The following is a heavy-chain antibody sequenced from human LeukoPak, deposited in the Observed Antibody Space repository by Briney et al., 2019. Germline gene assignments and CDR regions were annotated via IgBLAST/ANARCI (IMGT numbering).Heavy chain of an antibody. V-gene: IGHV1-18*01. D-gene: IGHD2-2*01. Sequence: GASVKVSCKASGYTFTSYGISWVRQAPGQGLEWMGWISAYNGNTIYPQKFQGRVTMTTDTSTSTAYMELRSLRSDDTAVYYCARDVGYCGSTSCYDDYWGQGTLVTVSS. CDR3: ARDVGYCGSTSCYDDY. CDR1: GYTFTSYG. CDR2: ISAYNGNT. J-gene: IGHJ4*02.